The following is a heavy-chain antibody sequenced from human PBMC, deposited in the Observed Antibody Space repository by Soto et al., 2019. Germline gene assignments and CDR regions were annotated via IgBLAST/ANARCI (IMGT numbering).Heavy chain of an antibody. CDR1: GYAFTGYY. D-gene: IGHD5-18*01. Sequence: ASVKVSCKASGYAFTGYYMHWVRQAPGQGLEWMGWINPNSGGTNYAQKFQGRVTMTRDTSISTAYMELSRLRSDDTAVYYCARDRHLNLRGYSYGSVPRYYGMGVWGQGTTVTVSS. CDR3: ARDRHLNLRGYSYGSVPRYYGMGV. V-gene: IGHV1-2*02. J-gene: IGHJ6*02. CDR2: INPNSGGT.